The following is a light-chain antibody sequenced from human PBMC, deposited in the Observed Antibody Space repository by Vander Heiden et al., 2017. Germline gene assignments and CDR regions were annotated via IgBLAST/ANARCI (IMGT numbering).Light chain of an antibody. CDR3: QQRASWPGT. CDR2: FAS. V-gene: IGKV3-11*01. CDR1: QNIGTD. Sequence: EIVLTQSPATLSLSPGQRATLSCWASQNIGTDLGWYQQKPGQAPRFLIYFASSRATGIPVMFSGSGSGTDFTLTISNVEPEDIAVYYCQQRASWPGTFGQGTKLEIK. J-gene: IGKJ2*01.